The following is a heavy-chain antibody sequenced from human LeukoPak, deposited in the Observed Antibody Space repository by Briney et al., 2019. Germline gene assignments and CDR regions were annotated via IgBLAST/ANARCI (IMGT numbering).Heavy chain of an antibody. Sequence: SETLSLTCIVSGGSISGYYWSWIRQPAGKGLEWIGRIYTTGSTNYNPSLKSRVTMSVDTSKNQFSLKLDSVTAADTAVYYCVKEGFWGRGTLVTVSS. J-gene: IGHJ4*02. V-gene: IGHV4-4*07. CDR3: VKEGF. CDR1: GGSISGYY. CDR2: IYTTGST.